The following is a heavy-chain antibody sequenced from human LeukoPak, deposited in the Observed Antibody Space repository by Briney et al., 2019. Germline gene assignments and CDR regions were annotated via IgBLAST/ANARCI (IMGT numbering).Heavy chain of an antibody. J-gene: IGHJ5*02. D-gene: IGHD3-10*01. Sequence: SETLSLTCTVSGGSISGSSYYWARIRQPPGKGLEWIGEINHSGSTNYNPSLKSRVTISVDTSKNQFSLKLSSVTAADTAVYYCARGPAGSPRNKYNWFDPWGQGTLVTVSS. CDR1: GGSISGSSYY. V-gene: IGHV4-39*07. CDR3: ARGPAGSPRNKYNWFDP. CDR2: INHSGST.